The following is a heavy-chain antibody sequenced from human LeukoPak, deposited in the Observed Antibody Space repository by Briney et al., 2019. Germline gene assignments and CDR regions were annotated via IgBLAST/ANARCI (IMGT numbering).Heavy chain of an antibody. CDR3: AKDRYYDFWSGYYIGDN. CDR1: EFTSSNYA. V-gene: IGHV3-23*01. Sequence: GGSLRLSCAASEFTSSNYAMSWVRQAPGRGLEWVSAMSGSGTSTYYVDSVKGRFTISRDTSKSTVYLQMNSLRAEDTALYYCAKDRYYDFWSGYYIGDNWGQGTLVTVSS. D-gene: IGHD3-3*01. J-gene: IGHJ4*02. CDR2: MSGSGTST.